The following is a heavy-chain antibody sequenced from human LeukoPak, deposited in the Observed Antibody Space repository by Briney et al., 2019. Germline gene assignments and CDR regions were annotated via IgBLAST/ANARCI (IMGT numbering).Heavy chain of an antibody. D-gene: IGHD3-16*01. CDR3: ARRGIPDWFDP. J-gene: IGHJ5*02. Sequence: GESLKISCKGSGYSFTNYWITWVRQMPGKSLEWMGRIDPSDSYTNYSPSFQGHVTISADKSISTAYLQWSSLKASDTAMYYCARRGIPDWFDPWGQGTLVTVSS. CDR2: IDPSDSYT. CDR1: GYSFTNYW. V-gene: IGHV5-10-1*01.